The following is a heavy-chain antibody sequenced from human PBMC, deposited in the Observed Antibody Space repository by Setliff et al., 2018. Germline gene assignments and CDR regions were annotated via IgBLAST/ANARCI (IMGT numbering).Heavy chain of an antibody. CDR2: INHSGST. D-gene: IGHD2-15*01. V-gene: IGHV4-34*01. J-gene: IGHJ6*03. Sequence: SETLSLTCAVYGGSFSGYYWSWIRQPPGKGLEWIGEINHSGSTNYNPSLKSRVTISVDTSKNQFSLKLSSVTATDTAVYYCASQLGGYCSGGSCYSYYYYYYMDVWGKGTTVTVSS. CDR3: ASQLGGYCSGGSCYSYYYYYYMDV. CDR1: GGSFSGYY.